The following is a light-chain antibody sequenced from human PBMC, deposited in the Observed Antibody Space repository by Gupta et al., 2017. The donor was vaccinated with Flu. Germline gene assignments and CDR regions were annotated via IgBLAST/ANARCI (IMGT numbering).Light chain of an antibody. CDR2: GGS. CDR1: QSVTSSY. Sequence: GTLSLSPGERATRSCRASQSVTSSYLAWYQQKPGQAPRLLIFGGSNRATGIPDRFWGSGSGADFTLTINRLEPEDFAVYSCHQYCSSPVTFGGGTKVEIK. CDR3: HQYCSSPVT. V-gene: IGKV3-20*01. J-gene: IGKJ4*01.